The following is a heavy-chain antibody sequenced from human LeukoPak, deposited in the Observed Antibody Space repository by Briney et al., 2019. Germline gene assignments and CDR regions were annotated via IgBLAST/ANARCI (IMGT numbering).Heavy chain of an antibody. D-gene: IGHD5/OR15-5a*01. CDR3: ARGVGIVSTISKKHFDD. J-gene: IGHJ4*02. V-gene: IGHV1-8*01. CDR2: MNPNSGNT. CDR1: GYTFTSYD. Sequence: GASVKVSCKASGYTFTSYDINWVRQATGQGLEWMGWMNPNSGNTGYAQKFQGRVTMTRNTSINTAYMELSSLRSEDTAIYYCARGVGIVSTISKKHFDDWGQGTLATVSS.